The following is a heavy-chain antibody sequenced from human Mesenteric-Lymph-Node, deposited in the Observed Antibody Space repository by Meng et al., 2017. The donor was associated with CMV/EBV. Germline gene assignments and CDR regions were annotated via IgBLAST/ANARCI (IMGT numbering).Heavy chain of an antibody. CDR3: AKERVSAAVKHGDFDY. CDR2: IRYDGTNK. V-gene: IGHV3-30*02. J-gene: IGHJ4*02. Sequence: GGSLRLSCGASGFTFSNYAMHWVRQAPGKGLEWVAIIRYDGTNKYYADSVKGRFTISRDNSKNTLFLQMNSLRAEDTAVYSCAKERVSAAVKHGDFDYWGQGTLVTVSS. D-gene: IGHD2-2*01. CDR1: GFTFSNYA.